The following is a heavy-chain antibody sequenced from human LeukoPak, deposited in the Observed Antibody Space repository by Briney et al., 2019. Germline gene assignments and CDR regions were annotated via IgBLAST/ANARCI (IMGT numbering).Heavy chain of an antibody. CDR2: IFPSGGEI. Sequence: GGSLRLSCVASGFTLRSYVMIWVRQPPGKGLEWVSSIFPSGGEIHYADSVRGRFTISRDNSKSTLSLQMNSLRAEDTAIYYCATYRQVLLPFESWGQGTLVTVSS. J-gene: IGHJ4*02. V-gene: IGHV3-23*01. D-gene: IGHD2-8*02. CDR3: ATYRQVLLPFES. CDR1: GFTLRSYV.